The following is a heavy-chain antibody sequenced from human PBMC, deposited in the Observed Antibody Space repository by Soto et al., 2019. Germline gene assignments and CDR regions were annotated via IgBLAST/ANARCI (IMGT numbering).Heavy chain of an antibody. CDR3: AKDIGLHRAIFHY. D-gene: IGHD3-16*01. Sequence: QDPGEGLEWVSGISGSDGSTFYVDSVKGRFTISRDNSKNTIYLQMSRLRAEDTFVYYCAKDIGLHRAIFHYWGQGGLGTAYS. CDR2: ISGSDGST. J-gene: IGHJ4*02. V-gene: IGHV3-23*01.